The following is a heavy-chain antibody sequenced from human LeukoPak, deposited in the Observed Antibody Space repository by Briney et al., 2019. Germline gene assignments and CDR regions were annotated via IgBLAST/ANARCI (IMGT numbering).Heavy chain of an antibody. Sequence: GGSLRLSRAASGFTFSSYAMHWVRQAPGKGLEYVSTINSNGDGTNYANSVKGRFTLSRDNSKNTLYLQMGSLRTEDVAVYYCARGRHQINMTVVVTTGAFDIWGQGTMVTVSS. CDR1: GFTFSSYA. J-gene: IGHJ3*02. V-gene: IGHV3-64*01. CDR2: INSNGDGT. CDR3: ARGRHQINMTVVVTTGAFDI. D-gene: IGHD3-22*01.